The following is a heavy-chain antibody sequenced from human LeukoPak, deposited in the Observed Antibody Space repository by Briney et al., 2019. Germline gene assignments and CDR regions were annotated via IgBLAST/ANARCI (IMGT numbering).Heavy chain of an antibody. CDR2: IYTSGST. Sequence: PSETLSLTCTVSGVSISSYYWSWLRQPAGKGLEWVGCIYTSGSTNYNPSLKSRVTMSVDTSKNQFSLKLSSVTAADTAVYYCARDSGSYYGDAFDIWGQGTMVTVSS. V-gene: IGHV4-4*07. CDR3: ARDSGSYYGDAFDI. J-gene: IGHJ3*02. CDR1: GVSISSYY. D-gene: IGHD1-26*01.